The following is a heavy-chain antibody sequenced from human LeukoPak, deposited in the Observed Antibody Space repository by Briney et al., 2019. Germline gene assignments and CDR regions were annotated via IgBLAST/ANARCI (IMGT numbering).Heavy chain of an antibody. Sequence: ASVKVSCKASGYTCTSYDINWVRQATGQGLEWMRWMNPNSGNTGYAQKFQGRVTMTRNTSISTAYMELSSLRSEDTAVYYCARASSMVVIGYWGQGTLVTVSS. CDR1: GYTCTSYD. J-gene: IGHJ4*02. V-gene: IGHV1-8*01. D-gene: IGHD4-23*01. CDR2: MNPNSGNT. CDR3: ARASSMVVIGY.